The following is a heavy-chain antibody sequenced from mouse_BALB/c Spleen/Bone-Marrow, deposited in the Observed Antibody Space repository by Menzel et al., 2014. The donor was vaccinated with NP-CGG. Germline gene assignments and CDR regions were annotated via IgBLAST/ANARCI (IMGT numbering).Heavy chain of an antibody. CDR3: ARHYFDY. CDR2: INPGSGGT. J-gene: IGHJ2*01. V-gene: IGHV1-54*01. Sequence: QVQLQQSGAELVRPGTSVKVSCKASGYAFTNYLIEWVKQRPGQGLEWIGVINPGSGGTNYNEKFKGKATLTADKPSSTAYMQLSSLTSDDSAVYFCARHYFDYWGQGTTLTVSS. CDR1: GYAFTNYL.